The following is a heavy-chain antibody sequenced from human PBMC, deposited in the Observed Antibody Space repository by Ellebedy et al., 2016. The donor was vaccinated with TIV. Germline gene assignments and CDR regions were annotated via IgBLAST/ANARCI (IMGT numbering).Heavy chain of an antibody. V-gene: IGHV3-53*01. CDR3: ASRSYEYYYYGMDV. Sequence: PGGSLRLSCAASEFPVSSNYINWVRQAPGKGLEWVSVIYSGGRTYYADSVKGRFTIYRDNSKNTLYLHMNSLRAEDTAVYYCASRSYEYYYYGMDVWGQGTTVTVSS. D-gene: IGHD3-16*01. CDR1: EFPVSSNY. J-gene: IGHJ6*02. CDR2: IYSGGRT.